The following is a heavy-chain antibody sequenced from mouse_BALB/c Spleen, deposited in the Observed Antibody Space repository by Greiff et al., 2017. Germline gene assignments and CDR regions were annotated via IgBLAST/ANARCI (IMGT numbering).Heavy chain of an antibody. D-gene: IGHD2-14*01. V-gene: IGHV10-1*02. CDR1: GFTFNTYA. J-gene: IGHJ4*01. CDR2: IRSKSNNYAT. CDR3: VRHGEVRRRDAMDY. Sequence: EVKLVESGGGLVQPKGSLKLSCAASGFTFNTYAMNWVRQAPGKGLEWVARIRSKSNNYATYYADSVKDRFTISRDDSQSMLYLQMNNLKTEDTAMYYCVRHGEVRRRDAMDYWGQGTSVTVSS.